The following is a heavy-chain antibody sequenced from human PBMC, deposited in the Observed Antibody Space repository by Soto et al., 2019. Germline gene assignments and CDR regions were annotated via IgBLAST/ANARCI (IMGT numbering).Heavy chain of an antibody. Sequence: SETLCLSCTVSGSTITSDDIYWSWVPQEPGLGREWTGHISYAGSTYYDPSLRSRVTISVNTSKNQYLLMLSLGAADTTATYHCARHRLQKPELRGYGMDVWGQGTTVTGS. D-gene: IGHD4-4*01. CDR2: ISYAGST. J-gene: IGHJ6*02. V-gene: IGHV4-31*03. CDR3: ARHRLQKPELRGYGMDV. CDR1: GSTITSDDIY.